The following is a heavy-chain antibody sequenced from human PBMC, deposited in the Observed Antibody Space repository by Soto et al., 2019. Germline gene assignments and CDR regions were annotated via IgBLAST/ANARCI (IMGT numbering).Heavy chain of an antibody. J-gene: IGHJ4*02. CDR1: GFTFIYSA. V-gene: IGHV3-23*01. Sequence: GGSLRLSCEASGFTFIYSAMSWVRQAPGKGLDWVASIRSNGEATYYADSVKGRFTISRDNSQSTLYLQMNSLRPEDTALYYCVRGGRFSSSIGDYWGQGSLVTVS. CDR3: VRGGRFSSSIGDY. D-gene: IGHD6-13*01. CDR2: IRSNGEAT.